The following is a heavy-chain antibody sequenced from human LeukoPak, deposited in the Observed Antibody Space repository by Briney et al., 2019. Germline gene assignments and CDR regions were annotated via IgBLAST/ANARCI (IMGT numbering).Heavy chain of an antibody. V-gene: IGHV1-18*01. CDR1: GYTFTSYG. D-gene: IGHD6-13*01. Sequence: GASVKVSCKASGYTFTSYGISWVRQAPGQGLEWMGWISAYNGNTNYAQKLQGRVTMTTDTSTSTAYMELRSLRSDDTAVYYCAGSWGQQLDRDAFDIWGQGTMVTVSS. J-gene: IGHJ3*02. CDR3: AGSWGQQLDRDAFDI. CDR2: ISAYNGNT.